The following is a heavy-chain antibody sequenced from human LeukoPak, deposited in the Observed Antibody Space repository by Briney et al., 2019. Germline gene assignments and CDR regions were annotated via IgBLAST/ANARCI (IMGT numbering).Heavy chain of an antibody. J-gene: IGHJ6*02. CDR1: GGSINSYY. CDR3: ARADRGMDV. CDR2: IYYSGST. V-gene: IGHV4-59*01. Sequence: SETLSLTCTASGGSINSYYWSWIRQPPGKGLEWIGYIYYSGSTNYNPSLKSRVTISVDTSKNQFSLKLSSVTAADTAVYYCARADRGMDVWGQGTTVTVSS.